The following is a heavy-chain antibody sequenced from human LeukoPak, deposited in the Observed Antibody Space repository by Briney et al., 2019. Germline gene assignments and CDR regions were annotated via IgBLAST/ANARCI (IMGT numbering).Heavy chain of an antibody. V-gene: IGHV3-7*01. CDR3: ARQSDIGYCSSTSCYRVGGWFDP. CDR1: GFTFSSYW. Sequence: GGSLRLSCAASGFTFSSYWMSWVRQAPGKGLEWVANIKQDGSEKYYVDSVKGRFTISRDNAKNSLYLQMNSLRAEDTAVYYCARQSDIGYCSSTSCYRVGGWFDPWGQGTLVTVSS. CDR2: IKQDGSEK. J-gene: IGHJ5*02. D-gene: IGHD2-2*02.